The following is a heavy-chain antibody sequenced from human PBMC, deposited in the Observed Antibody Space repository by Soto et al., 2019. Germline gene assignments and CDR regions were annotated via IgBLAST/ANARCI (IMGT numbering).Heavy chain of an antibody. CDR1: GLTVSSNY. J-gene: IGHJ4*02. V-gene: IGHV3-53*01. CDR3: ASGTFIAAGQDFDY. Sequence: GGSLRLSCAASGLTVSSNYMSWVRQAPGKGLEWVSVIYSGGSTYYADSVKGRFTISRDNSKNTLYLQMNSLRAEDTAVYYCASGTFIAAGQDFDYWGQGTLVTVSS. CDR2: IYSGGST. D-gene: IGHD6-13*01.